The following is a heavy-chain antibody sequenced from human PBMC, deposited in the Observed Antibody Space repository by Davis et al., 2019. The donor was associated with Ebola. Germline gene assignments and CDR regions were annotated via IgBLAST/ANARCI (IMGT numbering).Heavy chain of an antibody. D-gene: IGHD2-2*01. Sequence: PGGSLRLSCAASGFTFSSYAMSWVRQAPGKGLEWVSAISGSGGSTYYADSVKGRFTISRDNSKNTLYLQMNSLRAEDTAVYYCAKGEYCSSTSCRRGYFQHWGQGTLVTVSS. CDR1: GFTFSSYA. J-gene: IGHJ1*01. CDR3: AKGEYCSSTSCRRGYFQH. CDR2: ISGSGGST. V-gene: IGHV3-23*01.